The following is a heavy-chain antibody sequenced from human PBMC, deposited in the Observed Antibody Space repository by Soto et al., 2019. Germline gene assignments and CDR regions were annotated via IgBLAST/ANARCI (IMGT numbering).Heavy chain of an antibody. Sequence: GGSLRLSCAASGFTFSNYAMSWVRQAPGKGLEWVSGISGSGGSTNYADSVKGRFTISRDDSKNTLYLQMNSLRAEDTAVYYCAKDWIAAAGRVYYYYGMDVWGQGTTVTVSS. D-gene: IGHD6-13*01. CDR1: GFTFSNYA. CDR2: ISGSGGST. J-gene: IGHJ6*02. CDR3: AKDWIAAAGRVYYYYGMDV. V-gene: IGHV3-23*01.